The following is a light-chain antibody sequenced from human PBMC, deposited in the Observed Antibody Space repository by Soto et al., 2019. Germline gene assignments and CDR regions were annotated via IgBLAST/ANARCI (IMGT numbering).Light chain of an antibody. CDR2: GAS. J-gene: IGKJ1*01. Sequence: EIVMTQSPATLSVSPGERATLSCRASQSVSSILAWYQQKPGQAPRLLIYGASTRATGIPARFSGSGSGTEFTLTIRGLQSEDLAVYYCKQYNYWPRTFGQGHKVEI. V-gene: IGKV3-15*01. CDR3: KQYNYWPRT. CDR1: QSVSSI.